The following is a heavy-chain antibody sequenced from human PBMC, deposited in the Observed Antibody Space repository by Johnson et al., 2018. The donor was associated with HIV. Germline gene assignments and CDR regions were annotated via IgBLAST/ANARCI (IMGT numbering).Heavy chain of an antibody. Sequence: QVQLVESGGGVVQPGGSLRLSCAASGFTFSSYGMHWVRQAPGKGLAWVAFIRYDGSNKYSADSVKGRFTIPRDNSKNTLYLQMNSLRAEDTAVYYCARDIIAVAGYDAFDIWGQGTMVTVSS. D-gene: IGHD6-19*01. J-gene: IGHJ3*02. CDR3: ARDIIAVAGYDAFDI. CDR2: IRYDGSNK. V-gene: IGHV3-30*02. CDR1: GFTFSSYG.